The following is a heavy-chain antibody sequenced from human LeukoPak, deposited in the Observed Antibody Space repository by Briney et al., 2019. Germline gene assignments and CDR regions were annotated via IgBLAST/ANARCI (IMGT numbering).Heavy chain of an antibody. V-gene: IGHV4-61*02. J-gene: IGHJ4*02. CDR3: ARDPSGLDYDSSGDY. D-gene: IGHD3-22*01. Sequence: SETLSLTCTVSGGSISSGSYYWSWIRQPAGKGLEWIGRIHSSGSTTYNPSLKIRVTISVDRSKNQFSLKLRSVTAADTAVYYCARDPSGLDYDSSGDYWGQGALVTVSS. CDR1: GGSISSGSYY. CDR2: IHSSGST.